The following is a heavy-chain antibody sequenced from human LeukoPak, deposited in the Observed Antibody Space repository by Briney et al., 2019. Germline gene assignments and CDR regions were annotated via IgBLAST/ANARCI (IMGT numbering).Heavy chain of an antibody. CDR1: GASIASHSW. D-gene: IGHD1-14*01. J-gene: IGHJ4*01. V-gene: IGHV4/OR15-8*01. CDR2: VYHSGGA. Sequence: SETLSLTCAVSGASIASHSWWSWVRQPPGKGLEWISEVYHSGGANYKPSLKSRVTISVDTSWNHFSLKLTSVTAADTAVYFCAYNRNFALDNWGQGTLVTVSS. CDR3: AYNRNFALDN.